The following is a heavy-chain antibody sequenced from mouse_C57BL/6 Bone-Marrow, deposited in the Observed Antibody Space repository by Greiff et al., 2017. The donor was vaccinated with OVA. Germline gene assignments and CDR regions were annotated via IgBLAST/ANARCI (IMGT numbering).Heavy chain of an antibody. V-gene: IGHV5-4*03. Sequence: EVKLMESGGGLVKPGGSLKLSCAASGFTFSSYAMSWVRQTPEKRLEWVATISDGGSYTYYTDNVKGRFTISRDNAKNNLYLQRSHLKSEDTAMYYCARGGPTIVTTWYVDVWGTGTTVTVSS. D-gene: IGHD2-5*01. CDR1: GFTFSSYA. J-gene: IGHJ1*03. CDR3: ARGGPTIVTTWYVDV. CDR2: ISDGGSYT.